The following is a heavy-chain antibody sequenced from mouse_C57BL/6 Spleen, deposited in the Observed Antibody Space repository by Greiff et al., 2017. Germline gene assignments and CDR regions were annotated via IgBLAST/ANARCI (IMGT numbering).Heavy chain of an antibody. J-gene: IGHJ3*01. V-gene: IGHV1-64*01. CDR1: GYTFTGYW. CDR2: IHPNSGST. D-gene: IGHD2-4*01. Sequence: VQLQQPGAELVKPGASVKLSCKASGYTFTGYWMHWVKQRPGQGLEWIGMIHPNSGSTNYNEKFKSKATLTVDKSSSTAYMQLSSLTSEDSAVYYCARRGGLYDYDDGPWFAYWGQGTLVTVSA. CDR3: ARRGGLYDYDDGPWFAY.